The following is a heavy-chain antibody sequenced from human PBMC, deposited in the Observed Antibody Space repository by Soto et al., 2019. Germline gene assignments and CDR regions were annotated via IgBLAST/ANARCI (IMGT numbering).Heavy chain of an antibody. CDR1: GGTFSSYA. V-gene: IGHV1-69*06. J-gene: IGHJ6*02. CDR2: IIPIFGTA. CDR3: ARGNYDILTGYYYYYGMDV. D-gene: IGHD3-9*01. Sequence: GASVKVSCKASGGTFSSYAISWVRQAPGQGREWMGGIIPIFGTANYAQKFQGRVTITADKSTSTAYMELSSLRSEDTAVYYCARGNYDILTGYYYYYGMDVWGQGTTVTVSS.